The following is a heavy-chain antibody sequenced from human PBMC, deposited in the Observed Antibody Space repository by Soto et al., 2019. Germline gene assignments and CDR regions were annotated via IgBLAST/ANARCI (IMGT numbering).Heavy chain of an antibody. D-gene: IGHD6-13*01. J-gene: IGHJ5*02. V-gene: IGHV2-5*02. CDR2: IYWDDDK. Sequence: QITLKESGPTLVKPTQTLTLTCTFSGFSLSTSGVGVGWIRQPPGKALEWLALIYWDDDKRYRPSLKSRLTISKDNSKRQVGLTMTDMDPVDTATYYCAHRTTESSPGGGNWFGAWGQGTLVSVSS. CDR1: GFSLSTSGVG. CDR3: AHRTTESSPGGGNWFGA.